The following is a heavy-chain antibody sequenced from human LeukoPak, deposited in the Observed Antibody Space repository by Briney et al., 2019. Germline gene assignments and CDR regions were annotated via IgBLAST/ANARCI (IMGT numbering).Heavy chain of an antibody. Sequence: GRSLRLSCAASGFTLTSYWMSWVRQAPGKGLEWVANTKHDGSDKKYVDAVKGRFTISRDNAKNSLYLQMNSLRAEDTAVYYCARALSGYLDYWGEGTLVTVSS. CDR1: GFTLTSYW. CDR3: ARALSGYLDY. V-gene: IGHV3-7*02. J-gene: IGHJ4*02. D-gene: IGHD3-9*01. CDR2: TKHDGSDK.